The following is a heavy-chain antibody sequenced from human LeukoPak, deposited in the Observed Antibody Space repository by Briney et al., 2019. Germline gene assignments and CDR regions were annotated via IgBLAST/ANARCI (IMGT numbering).Heavy chain of an antibody. Sequence: GGSLRLSCAASGFTFSDYYMSWLRQAPGKGLEWVAVISYDGSNKYYADSVKGRFTISRDNSKNTLYLQMNSLRAEDTAVYYCAKDLGGLIGLGITAAAGHFDYWGQGTLVTVSS. V-gene: IGHV3-30*18. CDR3: AKDLGGLIGLGITAAAGHFDY. J-gene: IGHJ4*02. CDR2: ISYDGSNK. CDR1: GFTFSDYY. D-gene: IGHD6-13*01.